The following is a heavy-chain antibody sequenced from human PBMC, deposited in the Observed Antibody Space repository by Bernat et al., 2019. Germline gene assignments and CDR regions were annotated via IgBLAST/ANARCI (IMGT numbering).Heavy chain of an antibody. Sequence: QVQLQESGPGLVKPSETLSLTCAVSGYSISSGYYWGWIRQPPGKGLEWIGSIYHSGSTYYNPSLKSRVTISVDTSKNQFSLKLSSVTAADTAVYYCARDRDIVVVPAAMLGWFDPLGQGTLVTVSS. J-gene: IGHJ5*02. CDR2: IYHSGST. D-gene: IGHD2-2*01. V-gene: IGHV4-38-2*02. CDR1: GYSISSGYY. CDR3: ARDRDIVVVPAAMLGWFDP.